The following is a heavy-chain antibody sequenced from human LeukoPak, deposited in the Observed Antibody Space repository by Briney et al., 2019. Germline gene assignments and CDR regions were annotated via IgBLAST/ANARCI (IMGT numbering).Heavy chain of an antibody. CDR1: GVTVSSTD. CDR2: IFSGGGT. Sequence: PGGSLRLSCAVSGVTVSSTDMSWVRQAPGKGLEWVSVIFSGGGTYYTASVKGGFTISRDNSKNKLYLQMNSLRAEDTAVYYCVRGPTRYGGYGVDYWGQGTLVTVSS. V-gene: IGHV3-53*01. CDR3: VRGPTRYGGYGVDY. J-gene: IGHJ4*02. D-gene: IGHD5-12*01.